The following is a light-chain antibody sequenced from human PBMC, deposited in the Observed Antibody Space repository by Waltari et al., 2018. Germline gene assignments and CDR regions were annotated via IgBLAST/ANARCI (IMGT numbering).Light chain of an antibody. CDR1: SSNIGDNA. V-gene: IGLV1-44*01. J-gene: IGLJ1*01. Sequence: QSVLTQPPSASGTPGQRVTISCSGTSSNIGDNAVSWYHQVPRAAPKLLIYGNDQLPSGFPGRYSGSRSGTSASLVINGVQSEDEGDFYCAAWDDNVNGPIFGAGTRVTVL. CDR2: GND. CDR3: AAWDDNVNGPI.